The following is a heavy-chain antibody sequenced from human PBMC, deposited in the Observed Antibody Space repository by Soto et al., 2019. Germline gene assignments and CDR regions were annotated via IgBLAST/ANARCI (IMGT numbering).Heavy chain of an antibody. D-gene: IGHD3-10*01. CDR3: AIWFGELLPLDY. J-gene: IGHJ4*02. V-gene: IGHV1-69*02. CDR2: IIPILGIA. CDR1: GGTFSSYT. Sequence: ASVKVSCKASGGTFSSYTISWVRQAPGQGLEWMGRIIPILGIANYAQKFQGGVTITADKSTSTAYMELSSLRSEDTAVYYCAIWFGELLPLDYWGQGTLVTVSS.